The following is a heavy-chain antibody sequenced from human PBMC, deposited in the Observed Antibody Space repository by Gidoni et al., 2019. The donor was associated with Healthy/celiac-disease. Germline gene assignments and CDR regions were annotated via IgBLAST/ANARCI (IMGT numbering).Heavy chain of an antibody. Sequence: QVQLQESGPGLVKPSQTLSLPCTVSGGSTSSGDYYWSWIRPPPGKGLEWIGYIYYSGSTYYNPSLKSRVTISVDTSKNQFSLKLSSVTAADTAVYYCARMATDSPGYFDYWGQGTLVTVSS. D-gene: IGHD5-12*01. V-gene: IGHV4-30-4*01. J-gene: IGHJ4*02. CDR2: IYYSGST. CDR3: ARMATDSPGYFDY. CDR1: GGSTSSGDYY.